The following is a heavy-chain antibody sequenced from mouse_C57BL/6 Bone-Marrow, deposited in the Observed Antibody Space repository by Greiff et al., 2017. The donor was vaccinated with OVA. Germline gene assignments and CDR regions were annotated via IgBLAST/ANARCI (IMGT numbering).Heavy chain of an antibody. J-gene: IGHJ3*01. CDR1: GFTFSDYG. V-gene: IGHV5-17*01. Sequence: DVKLVESGGGLVKPGGSLKLSCAASGFTFSDYGMHWVRQAPEKGLEWVAYISSGSSTIYYADTVKGRFTISRDNAKNTLFLQMTRLRSEDTAMYYCARPIYYDYAGAYWGQGTLVTVSA. CDR2: ISSGSSTI. D-gene: IGHD2-4*01. CDR3: ARPIYYDYAGAY.